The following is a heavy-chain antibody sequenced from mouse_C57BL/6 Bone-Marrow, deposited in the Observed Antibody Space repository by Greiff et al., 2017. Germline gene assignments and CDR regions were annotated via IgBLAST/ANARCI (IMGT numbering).Heavy chain of an antibody. V-gene: IGHV1-18*01. CDR1: GYTFTDYN. J-gene: IGHJ1*03. D-gene: IGHD2-1*01. Sequence: EVQLQQSGPELVKPGASVKIPCKASGYTFTDYNMDWVKQSHGKSLEWIGDINPNNGGTIYNQKFKGKATLTVDQSSSTAYMELLRLTSEDTAVYYCASLAGNYYDPYWYFDVWGTGTTVTVSS. CDR3: ASLAGNYYDPYWYFDV. CDR2: INPNNGGT.